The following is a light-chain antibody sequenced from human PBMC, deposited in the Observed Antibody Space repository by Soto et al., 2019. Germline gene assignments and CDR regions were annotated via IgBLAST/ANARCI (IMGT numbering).Light chain of an antibody. CDR2: DAS. J-gene: IGKJ5*01. CDR1: QSVRSK. V-gene: IGKV3-15*01. Sequence: EIVMTQAPRTLSVSPWERATLSCRASQSVRSKLAWYQQKPGQAPRLLVYDASTRATGIPARFSGSGSGTEFTLTISILQSEDFAGYYCQQYNNWPPITFGQGTRLEIK. CDR3: QQYNNWPPIT.